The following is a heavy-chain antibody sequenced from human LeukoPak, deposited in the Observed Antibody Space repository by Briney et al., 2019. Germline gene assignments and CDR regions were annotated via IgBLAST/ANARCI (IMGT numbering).Heavy chain of an antibody. Sequence: SETLSLTCTVSGGSISSCYWSWIRQPPGKGLEWIGYIYYSGSTNYNPSLKSRVPISVDTSKNQFSLKLSSVTAADTAVYYCASLTSNGYYYYGMDVWGQGTTVAVSS. J-gene: IGHJ6*02. CDR2: IYYSGST. D-gene: IGHD3-16*01. V-gene: IGHV4-59*01. CDR1: GGSISSCY. CDR3: ASLTSNGYYYYGMDV.